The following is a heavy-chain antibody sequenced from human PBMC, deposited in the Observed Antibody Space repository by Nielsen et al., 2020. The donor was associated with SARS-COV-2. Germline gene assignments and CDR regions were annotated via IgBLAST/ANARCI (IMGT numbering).Heavy chain of an antibody. J-gene: IGHJ3*02. CDR2: ISASGGST. CDR1: GFTFNIYA. Sequence: GESLKISCAASGFTFNIYAIAWVRRTPGRGLQWVSGISASGGSTYYTDSVKGRFAVSRDNSRNTLYLQMHSLRVEDTALYYCAKDDVVRGDAFDIWGQGTMVTVSS. D-gene: IGHD3-10*01. CDR3: AKDDVVRGDAFDI. V-gene: IGHV3-23*01.